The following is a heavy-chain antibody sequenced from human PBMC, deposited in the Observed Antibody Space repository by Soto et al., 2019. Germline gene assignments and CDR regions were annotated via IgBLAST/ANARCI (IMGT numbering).Heavy chain of an antibody. CDR3: ARVRIYYYDSSGPYNWFDP. Sequence: SVKVSCKASGGTFSSYAISWVRQAPGQGLEWMGGIIPIFGTANYAQKFQGRVTITADESTSTAYMELSSLRSEDTAEYYCARVRIYYYDSSGPYNWFDPWGQGTLVTVSS. D-gene: IGHD3-22*01. CDR1: GGTFSSYA. V-gene: IGHV1-69*13. CDR2: IIPIFGTA. J-gene: IGHJ5*02.